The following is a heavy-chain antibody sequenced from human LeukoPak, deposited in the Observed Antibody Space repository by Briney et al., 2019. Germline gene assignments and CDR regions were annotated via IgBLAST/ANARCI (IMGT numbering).Heavy chain of an antibody. CDR1: GGSISSYY. CDR2: IYYSGST. J-gene: IGHJ4*02. CDR3: ARERYSGYDGIDY. V-gene: IGHV4-59*01. Sequence: SETLPLTCTVSGGSISSYYWSWIRQPPGKGLEWIGYIYYSGSTNYNPSLKSRVTISVDTSKNQFSLKLSSVTAADTAVYYCARERYSGYDGIDYWGQGTLVTVSS. D-gene: IGHD5-12*01.